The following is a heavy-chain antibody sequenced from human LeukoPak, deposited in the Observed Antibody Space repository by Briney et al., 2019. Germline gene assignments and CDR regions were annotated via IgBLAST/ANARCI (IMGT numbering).Heavy chain of an antibody. CDR3: ARAQGPCYYDGSGYPTGYDAFDI. D-gene: IGHD3-22*01. CDR2: INYSGST. CDR1: GGSISSYY. V-gene: IGHV4-59*01. J-gene: IGHJ3*02. Sequence: SETLSLTCTVSGGSISSYYWSWIRQPPAKGLEWIGYINYSGSTNYNPSLKSRVTISVDTSKNQFSLKLSSVTAADTAVYYCARAQGPCYYDGSGYPTGYDAFDIWGQGTMVTVSS.